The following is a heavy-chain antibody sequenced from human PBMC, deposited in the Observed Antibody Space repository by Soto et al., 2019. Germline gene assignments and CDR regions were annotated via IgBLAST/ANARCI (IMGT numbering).Heavy chain of an antibody. CDR1: GYTFSNYG. J-gene: IGHJ5*02. D-gene: IGHD2-2*01. Sequence: QARLVQSGAEVKNPGASVKVPCKASGYTFSNYGFTWVRQAPGQGLEWMGWIGGYNGETIHAQKLQGRVSLTTDTPTTTAYMELRNLTIDDTAVYYCARWDYQLLNPNCFDPWGQGTLVTVSS. V-gene: IGHV1-18*01. CDR3: ARWDYQLLNPNCFDP. CDR2: IGGYNGET.